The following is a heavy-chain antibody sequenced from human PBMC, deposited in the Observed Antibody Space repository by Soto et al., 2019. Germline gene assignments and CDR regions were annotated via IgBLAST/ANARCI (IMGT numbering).Heavy chain of an antibody. V-gene: IGHV3-33*01. D-gene: IGHD2-15*01. CDR3: AREKYSSNYYYGMDV. CDR1: GFTFSSYG. CDR2: IWSDGGNK. J-gene: IGHJ6*02. Sequence: GGSLRLSCAASGFTFSSYGMHWVRQAPGKGLEWVAVIWSDGGNKYYADSVKGRFTISRDNSKNTLYLQMNSLTAEDTAVYYCAREKYSSNYYYGMDVWGQGTTVTVSS.